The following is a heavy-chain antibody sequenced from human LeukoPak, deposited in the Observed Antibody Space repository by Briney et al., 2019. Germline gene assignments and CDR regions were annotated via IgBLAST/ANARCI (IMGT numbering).Heavy chain of an antibody. CDR1: GFTFSDYY. J-gene: IGHJ4*02. V-gene: IGHV3-11*01. D-gene: IGHD6-6*01. Sequence: PGGSLRLSCAASGFTFSDYYMSWIRQAPGKGLEWVSYISSSGSTIYYADSVKGRFTISRDNAKNSLYLQMNSLRAEDMAVYYCARDPGIAARPYYFDYWGQGTLVTVSS. CDR2: ISSSGSTI. CDR3: ARDPGIAARPYYFDY.